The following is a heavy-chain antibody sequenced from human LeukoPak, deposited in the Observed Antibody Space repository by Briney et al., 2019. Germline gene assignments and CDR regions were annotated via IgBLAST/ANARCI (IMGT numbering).Heavy chain of an antibody. V-gene: IGHV3-23*01. CDR1: GFTFSSYA. D-gene: IGHD6-13*01. Sequence: SGGSLRLSCAASGFTFSSYAMSWVRQAPGKGLEGVSAISGSGGSTYYADSVKGRFTISRDNSKNKLYLQMNSLRAEDTAVYYCADSSWYEIYYFDYWGQGTLVTVSS. J-gene: IGHJ4*02. CDR2: ISGSGGST. CDR3: ADSSWYEIYYFDY.